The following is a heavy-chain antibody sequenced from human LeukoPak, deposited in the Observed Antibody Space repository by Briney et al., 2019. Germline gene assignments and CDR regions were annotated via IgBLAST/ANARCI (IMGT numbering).Heavy chain of an antibody. CDR3: ASEDYSSSPNAFDI. CDR1: GFTFSSYS. V-gene: IGHV3-48*01. D-gene: IGHD6-6*01. CDR2: ISSSRSSI. Sequence: GGSLRLSCAASGFTFSSYSMNWVRQPPGKGLEWVGYISSSRSSIYYPDLGRGGFTIFGDTANKSLYLQMNGLGADAAAVYYCASEDYSSSPNAFDIWGQGTMVTVSS. J-gene: IGHJ3*02.